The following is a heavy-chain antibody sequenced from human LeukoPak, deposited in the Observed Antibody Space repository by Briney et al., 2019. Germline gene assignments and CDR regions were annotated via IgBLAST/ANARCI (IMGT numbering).Heavy chain of an antibody. J-gene: IGHJ4*02. CDR1: GGSISSYY. CDR2: IYTSGST. D-gene: IGHD3-10*01. V-gene: IGHV4-4*07. Sequence: SETLSLTCIVSGGSISSYYWSWIRQPAGKGLEWIGRIYTSGSTNYNPSLKSRVTMSVDTSKNQFSLKLSSVTAADTAVYYCARGLGYYGSGSYLKHWGQGTLVTVSS. CDR3: ARGLGYYGSGSYLKH.